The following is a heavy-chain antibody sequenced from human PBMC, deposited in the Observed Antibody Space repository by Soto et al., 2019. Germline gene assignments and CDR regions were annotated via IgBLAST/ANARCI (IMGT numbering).Heavy chain of an antibody. V-gene: IGHV5-51*01. D-gene: IGHD1-26*01. CDR3: VRRSGKIVSSVGPRSFDS. J-gene: IGHJ4*02. CDR2: IYPRDSDT. Sequence: GESLKISCEASGYTFTNYWIGWVRQMPGTGLEWMGIIYPRDSDTRYSPSFQDQVTMSVDKSIGTAYLQWSSLKASDTAMYYCVRRSGKIVSSVGPRSFDSWGQGTLVTVSS. CDR1: GYTFTNYW.